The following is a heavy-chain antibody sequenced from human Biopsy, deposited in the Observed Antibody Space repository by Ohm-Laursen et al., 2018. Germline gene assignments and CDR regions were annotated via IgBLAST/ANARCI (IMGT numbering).Heavy chain of an antibody. CDR1: GFAFNLYE. CDR2: IYGGGNPV. V-gene: IGHV3-48*03. CDR3: ARLNSGTYDASDL. Sequence: SLRLSCAASGFAFNLYEMNWVRQAPGKGMEWISYIYGGGNPVSYADSVKGRFTISRGNAHNSLYLHMNSLRAEDTAVYYCARLNSGTYDASDLWGQGTMVIVSS. D-gene: IGHD1-26*01. J-gene: IGHJ3*01.